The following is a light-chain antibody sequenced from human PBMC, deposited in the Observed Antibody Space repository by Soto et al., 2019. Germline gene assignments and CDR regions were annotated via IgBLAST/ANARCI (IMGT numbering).Light chain of an antibody. J-gene: IGKJ1*01. CDR1: QGISGY. Sequence: DIPLTQSPSFLSASLGEGATIXWRASQGISGYLAWYQQTPGKAPKLLIYAASTLQSGVPSRFSGSGSGTEFTLTISSLQPEDFASYYCQQVNSYPWTFGQGTKVDIK. V-gene: IGKV1-9*01. CDR2: AAS. CDR3: QQVNSYPWT.